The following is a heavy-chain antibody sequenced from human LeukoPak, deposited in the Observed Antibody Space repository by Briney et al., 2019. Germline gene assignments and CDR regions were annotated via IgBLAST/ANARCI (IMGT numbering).Heavy chain of an antibody. CDR1: GGSFSGYY. J-gene: IGHJ4*02. Sequence: SETLSLTCAVYGGSFSGYYWRWIRQPPGKGLEWIGEINHSGSTNYNPSLKSRVTISVDTSKNQFSLKLSSVTAADTAVYYCARTAFGVVIISAAAADYWGQGTLVTVSS. CDR2: INHSGST. V-gene: IGHV4-34*01. CDR3: ARTAFGVVIISAAAADY. D-gene: IGHD3-3*01.